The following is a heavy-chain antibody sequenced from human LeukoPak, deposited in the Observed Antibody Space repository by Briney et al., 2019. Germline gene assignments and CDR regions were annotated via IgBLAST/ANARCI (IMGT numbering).Heavy chain of an antibody. J-gene: IGHJ4*02. D-gene: IGHD3-3*01. CDR2: IYHSGST. CDR3: ARHGFGWAY. V-gene: IGHV4-38-2*01. Sequence: SETLSLTCAVSGYSISSGYYWGWIRQPPGKGLEWLGSIYHSGSTYYNPSLKSRVTISVDTSKNQFSLKLSSVTAADTAVYYCARHGFGWAYWGQGTLVTVSS. CDR1: GYSISSGYY.